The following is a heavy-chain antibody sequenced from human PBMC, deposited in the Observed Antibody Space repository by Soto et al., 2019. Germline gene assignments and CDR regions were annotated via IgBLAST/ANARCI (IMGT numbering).Heavy chain of an antibody. J-gene: IGHJ4*02. Sequence: GASVKVSCKASGYTFTSYGISWVRQAPGQGLEWMGWISAYNGNTNYAQKLQGRVATTTDTSTSTAYMELRSLRSDDTAVYYCARDSGVYSSSWYDYWGQGTLVTVSS. D-gene: IGHD6-13*01. CDR2: ISAYNGNT. V-gene: IGHV1-18*04. CDR3: ARDSGVYSSSWYDY. CDR1: GYTFTSYG.